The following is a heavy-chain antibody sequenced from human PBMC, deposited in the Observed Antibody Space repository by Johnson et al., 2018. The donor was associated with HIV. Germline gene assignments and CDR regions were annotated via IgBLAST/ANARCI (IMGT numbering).Heavy chain of an antibody. J-gene: IGHJ3*02. CDR1: GCTFSRDD. Sequence: EVQLVESGGGLEQPGGSLRLSCADSGCTFSRDDMHGVRQATGKGLEWVSGIGTAGDTYYPGSVKGRCTISRDNDKNSLYLQMNSLRAEDTAFYYCARRDSGSLSFDIWGQGTMVTVSS. V-gene: IGHV3-13*01. CDR2: IGTAGDT. CDR3: ARRDSGSLSFDI. D-gene: IGHD1-26*01.